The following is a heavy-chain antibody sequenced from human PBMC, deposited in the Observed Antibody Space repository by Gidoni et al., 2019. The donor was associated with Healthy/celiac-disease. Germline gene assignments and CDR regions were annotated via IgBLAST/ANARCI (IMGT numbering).Heavy chain of an antibody. Sequence: QVQLQESGPGLVKPSETLSLTCTVSGGSISSYYWSWIRQPPGKGLEWIGYIYYSGSINYNPSLKSRVTISVDTSKNQFSLKLSSVTAADTAVYYCARGTSWFDPWGQGTLVTVSS. CDR2: IYYSGSI. J-gene: IGHJ5*02. CDR1: GGSISSYY. CDR3: ARGTSWFDP. V-gene: IGHV4-59*01.